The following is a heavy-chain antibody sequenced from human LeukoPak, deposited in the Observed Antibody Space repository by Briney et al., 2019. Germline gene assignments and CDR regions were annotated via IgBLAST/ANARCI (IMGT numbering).Heavy chain of an antibody. V-gene: IGHV3-23*01. D-gene: IGHD3-3*01. CDR1: GFTFSSYA. Sequence: GGSLRLSCAASGFTFSSYAMSWVRQAPGKGLEWVSAISGSGGSTYYADSVKGRFTISRDNSKNTLYLQMNSLRAEDTAVYYCARHGDFWSGYHTIWGQGTMVTVSS. J-gene: IGHJ3*02. CDR2: ISGSGGST. CDR3: ARHGDFWSGYHTI.